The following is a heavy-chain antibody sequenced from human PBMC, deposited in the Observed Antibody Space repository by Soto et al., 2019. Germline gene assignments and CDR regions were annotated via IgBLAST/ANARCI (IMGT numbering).Heavy chain of an antibody. D-gene: IGHD6-19*01. J-gene: IGHJ4*02. CDR1: GFTFNIYA. CDR3: AKDIRRGFSSAWGD. V-gene: IGHV3-9*01. CDR2: MSWNSGTI. Sequence: EVQLLESGGDLIQPGGSLRLSCAASGFTFNIYAMTWVRQAPGKGLEWVSGMSWNSGTIAYADSVKGRFTVSRDNAKNSLYLQMNSLRADDTAVYYCAKDIRRGFSSAWGDWGQGALVTVSS.